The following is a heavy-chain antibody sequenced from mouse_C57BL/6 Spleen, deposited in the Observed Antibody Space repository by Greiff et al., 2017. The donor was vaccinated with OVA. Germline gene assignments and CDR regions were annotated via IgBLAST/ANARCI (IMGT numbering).Heavy chain of an antibody. CDR3: AREHNDYPYAMDY. Sequence: VQLKESEGGLVQPGSSMKLSCTASGFTFSDYYMAWVRQVPEKGLEWVATINYDGSSTYYLDSLKSRFILSRDNAKNILYLQMSSLKAEDTATYYCAREHNDYPYAMDYWGQGTSVTVSS. D-gene: IGHD2-4*01. J-gene: IGHJ4*01. CDR1: GFTFSDYY. V-gene: IGHV5-16*01. CDR2: INYDGSST.